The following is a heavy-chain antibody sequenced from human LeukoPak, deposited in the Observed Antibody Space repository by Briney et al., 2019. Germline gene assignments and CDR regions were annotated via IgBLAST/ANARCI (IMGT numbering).Heavy chain of an antibody. D-gene: IGHD6-19*01. V-gene: IGHV3-74*01. CDR3: ETKQWLAPPPDS. J-gene: IGHJ4*02. Sequence: GGSLRLSCAASGFTFSKYWMLWVRHAPGKGLESVSRINTDGNVTNYVDSVKGRFTLSRDNADNTMFLQMNSVRDEDTAVYYCETKQWLAPPPDSWGQGTPVTVSS. CDR2: INTDGNVT. CDR1: GFTFSKYW.